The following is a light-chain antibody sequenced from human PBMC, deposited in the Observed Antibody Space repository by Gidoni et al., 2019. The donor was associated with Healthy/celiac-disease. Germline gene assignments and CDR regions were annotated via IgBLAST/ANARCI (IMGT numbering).Light chain of an antibody. CDR1: QSNSSW. Sequence: DIQMTQSPSTLSASVGDRVTITCRASQSNSSWLAWYQQKPGKAPKLLIYDASSLESGVPSRFSGSGSGTEFTLTISSLQPDDFATYYCQQYNSYSPYTFGQGTKLEIK. J-gene: IGKJ2*01. CDR2: DAS. V-gene: IGKV1-5*01. CDR3: QQYNSYSPYT.